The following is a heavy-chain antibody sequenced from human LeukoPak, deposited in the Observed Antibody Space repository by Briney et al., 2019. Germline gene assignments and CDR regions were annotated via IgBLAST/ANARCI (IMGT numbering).Heavy chain of an antibody. CDR1: GGSISSSSYY. CDR2: IYYSGST. D-gene: IGHD4-17*01. Sequence: SETLSLPCTVSGGSISSSSYYWGWIRQPPGKGLEWIGSIYYSGSTYYNPSLKSRVTISVDTSKNQFSLKLSSVTAADTAVYYCARGAATVTTSVWYFDLWGRGTLVTVSS. V-gene: IGHV4-39*01. J-gene: IGHJ2*01. CDR3: ARGAATVTTSVWYFDL.